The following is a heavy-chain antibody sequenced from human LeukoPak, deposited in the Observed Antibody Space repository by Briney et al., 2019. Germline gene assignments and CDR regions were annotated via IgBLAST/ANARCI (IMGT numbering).Heavy chain of an antibody. J-gene: IGHJ4*02. CDR3: ACDTYDSAWYPWYFDN. Sequence: AGGSLRLSCAASGFIFDDYVMAWVRQAPGKGLEWVADINRNGGTTNHADSVQGRFTISRDNAKNFLYLQMNSLRAEDTAFYHCACDTYDSAWYPWYFDNWGPGTLVTVSS. V-gene: IGHV3-20*01. CDR2: INRNGGTT. CDR1: GFIFDDYV. D-gene: IGHD6-19*01.